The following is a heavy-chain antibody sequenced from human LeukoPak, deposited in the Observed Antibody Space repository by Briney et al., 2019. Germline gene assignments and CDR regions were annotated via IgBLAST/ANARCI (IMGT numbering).Heavy chain of an antibody. Sequence: GRSLRLSCAASGFTFSSYGMHWVRQAPGKGLEWVAVISYDGSNKYYADSVKGRFTISRDNSKNTLYLQMNSLRAEDTAVYYCAKDLVGGLDYWGQGTLVTVSS. V-gene: IGHV3-30*18. CDR2: ISYDGSNK. D-gene: IGHD1-26*01. CDR3: AKDLVGGLDY. J-gene: IGHJ4*02. CDR1: GFTFSSYG.